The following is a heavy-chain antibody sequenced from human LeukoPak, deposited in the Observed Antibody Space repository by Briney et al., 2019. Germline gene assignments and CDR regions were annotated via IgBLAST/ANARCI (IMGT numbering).Heavy chain of an antibody. CDR2: IYPGDSDT. CDR3: ARLYGGYDALYYYYYMDV. CDR1: GYSFTSYW. J-gene: IGHJ6*03. Sequence: PGESLKISCKGSGYSFTSYWIGWVRQMPGKGLEWMGIIYPGDSDTRYSPSFQGQVTISADKSISTAYLQWSSLKASDIAMYYCARLYGGYDALYYYYYMDVWGKGTTVTVSS. V-gene: IGHV5-51*01. D-gene: IGHD5-12*01.